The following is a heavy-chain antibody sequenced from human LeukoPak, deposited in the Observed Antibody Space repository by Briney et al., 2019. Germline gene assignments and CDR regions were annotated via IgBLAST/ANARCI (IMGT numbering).Heavy chain of an antibody. CDR3: ASMSRGVILGPNYYSYYMDV. J-gene: IGHJ6*03. Sequence: PSETLSLTCSVCGGSMSSPSFYWAWIRPPTGKGLEWLGNIYYSGSTYYNPSLQSRVTISVDTSKNQFSLKLTSVTAADKAVYYCASMSRGVILGPNYYSYYMDVWGKGATVIVSS. V-gene: IGHV4-39*01. CDR2: IYYSGST. CDR1: GGSMSSPSFY. D-gene: IGHD3-10*01.